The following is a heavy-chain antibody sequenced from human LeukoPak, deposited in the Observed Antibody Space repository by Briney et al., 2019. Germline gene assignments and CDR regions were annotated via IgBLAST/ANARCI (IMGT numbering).Heavy chain of an antibody. V-gene: IGHV3-53*01. CDR3: ARATGSSWAARYFDL. CDR2: IYSGGAT. J-gene: IGHJ2*01. Sequence: GGSLRLSCAASGFTVSSNYMSWVRQAPGKGLEWVSVIYSGGATYYADSVKGRFIISRDNSKNTLYLQMNSLRAEDTAVYYCARATGSSWAARYFDLWGRGTLVTVSS. CDR1: GFTVSSNY. D-gene: IGHD6-13*01.